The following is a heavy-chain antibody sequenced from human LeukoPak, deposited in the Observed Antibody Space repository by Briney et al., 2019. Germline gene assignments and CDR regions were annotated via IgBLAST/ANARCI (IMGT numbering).Heavy chain of an antibody. CDR3: AREIVATITLDDY. CDR1: GFTFSSYG. V-gene: IGHV3-33*01. J-gene: IGHJ4*02. D-gene: IGHD5-12*01. Sequence: PGGSLRLSCAASGFTFSSYGMHWVRQAPGKGLEWVAVIWYDGSNKYYADSVKGRFTISRDNSKNTLYLQMNSLRAEDTAVYYCAREIVATITLDDYWGQGTLVTVSS. CDR2: IWYDGSNK.